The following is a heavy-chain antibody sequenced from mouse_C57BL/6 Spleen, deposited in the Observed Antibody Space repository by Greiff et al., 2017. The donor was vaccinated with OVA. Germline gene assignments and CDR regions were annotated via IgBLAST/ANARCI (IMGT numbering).Heavy chain of an antibody. D-gene: IGHD1-1*01. CDR2: IYPGSGNT. CDR1: GYTFTDYY. CDR3: ARCDYYGSSYDYAMDY. Sequence: QVQLKQSGAELVRPGASVKLSCKASGYTFTDYYINWVKQRPGQGLEWIARIYPGSGNTYYNEKFKGKATLTAEKSSSTAYMQLSSLTSEDSAVYFCARCDYYGSSYDYAMDYWGQGTSVTVSS. J-gene: IGHJ4*01. V-gene: IGHV1-76*01.